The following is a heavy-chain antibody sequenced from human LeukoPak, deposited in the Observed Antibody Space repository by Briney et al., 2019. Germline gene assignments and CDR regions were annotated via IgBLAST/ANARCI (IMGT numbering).Heavy chain of an antibody. Sequence: SETLSLTCTVSGGSISSNSYYWGWIRQPPGKGLEWIGSIYYSGSTYYNPSLKSRVTISVDTSKNQFSLKLSSVTAADTAVYYCARGAYHYYYYYMDVWGKGTTVTISS. V-gene: IGHV4-39*07. CDR1: GGSISSNSYY. CDR3: ARGAYHYYYYYMDV. CDR2: IYYSGST. J-gene: IGHJ6*03.